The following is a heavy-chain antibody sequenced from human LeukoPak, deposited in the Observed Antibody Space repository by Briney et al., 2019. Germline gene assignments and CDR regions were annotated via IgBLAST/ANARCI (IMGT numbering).Heavy chain of an antibody. J-gene: IGHJ4*02. D-gene: IGHD3-22*01. Sequence: GRSLRLSCAASGFTFCSYGMHWVRQAPGKGLEWVAVIWYDGSNKYYADSVKGRFTISRDNSKNTLYLQMNSLRAEDTAVYYCARSEAAVVAAYYFDYWGQGTLVTVSS. V-gene: IGHV3-33*01. CDR2: IWYDGSNK. CDR3: ARSEAAVVAAYYFDY. CDR1: GFTFCSYG.